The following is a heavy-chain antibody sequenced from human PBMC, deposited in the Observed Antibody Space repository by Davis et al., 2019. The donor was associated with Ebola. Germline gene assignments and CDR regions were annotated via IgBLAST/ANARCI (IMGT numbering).Heavy chain of an antibody. J-gene: IGHJ6*02. CDR2: ISSSGSTI. Sequence: GESLKISCAASGFTFSSYEMNWVRQAPGKGLEWVSYISSSGSTIYYADSVKGRFTISRDNAKNSLYLQMNSLRDEDTAVYYCARDLLEPLYYYGMDVWGQGTTVTVSS. CDR3: ARDLLEPLYYYGMDV. V-gene: IGHV3-48*03. CDR1: GFTFSSYE. D-gene: IGHD1-1*01.